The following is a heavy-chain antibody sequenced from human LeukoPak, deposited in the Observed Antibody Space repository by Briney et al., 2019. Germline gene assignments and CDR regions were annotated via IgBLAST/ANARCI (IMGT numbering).Heavy chain of an antibody. Sequence: SETLSLTCTVSGGSISSYYWSWIRQPPGKGLEWIGYIYYSGSTNYNPSLKSRVTISVDTCKNQFSLKLSSVTAADTAVYYCARPRIAAAHDAFDIWGQGTMVTVSS. V-gene: IGHV4-59*08. J-gene: IGHJ3*02. CDR2: IYYSGST. CDR3: ARPRIAAAHDAFDI. D-gene: IGHD6-13*01. CDR1: GGSISSYY.